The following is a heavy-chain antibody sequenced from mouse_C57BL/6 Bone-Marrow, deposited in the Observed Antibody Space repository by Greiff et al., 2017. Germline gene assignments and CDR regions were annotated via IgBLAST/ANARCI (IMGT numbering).Heavy chain of an antibody. V-gene: IGHV10-1*01. Sequence: EVQGVESGGGLVQPKGSLKLSCAASGFSFNTYAMNWVRQAPGKGLEWVARIRSKSNNYATYYADSVKDRFTISRDDSESMLYLQMNNLNTEDTAMDYCVSYDYDGGWYFDVWGTGTTVTVSS. D-gene: IGHD2-4*01. CDR3: VSYDYDGGWYFDV. J-gene: IGHJ1*03. CDR2: IRSKSNNYAT. CDR1: GFSFNTYA.